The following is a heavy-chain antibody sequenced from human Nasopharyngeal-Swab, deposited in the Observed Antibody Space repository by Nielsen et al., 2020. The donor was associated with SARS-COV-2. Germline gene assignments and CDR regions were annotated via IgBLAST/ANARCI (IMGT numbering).Heavy chain of an antibody. CDR3: ARVSSSTSFRTPYYFDC. V-gene: IGHV4-31*03. D-gene: IGHD2-2*01. Sequence: SETLSLTCTVSGGSISSGGNYWSWIRQHPGKGLEWIGYIYYSGSTYYNPSLKSRVTISVDTSKNQFSLKLSSVTAADTAVYYCARVSSSTSFRTPYYFDCWGQGTLVTVSS. CDR1: GGSISSGGNY. CDR2: IYYSGST. J-gene: IGHJ4*02.